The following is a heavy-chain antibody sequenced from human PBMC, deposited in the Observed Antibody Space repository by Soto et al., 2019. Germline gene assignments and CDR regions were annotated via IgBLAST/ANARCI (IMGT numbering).Heavy chain of an antibody. V-gene: IGHV4-34*01. CDR3: ARGQEGVVATH. D-gene: IGHD5-12*01. J-gene: IGHJ4*02. Sequence: QVQLQQWGAGLLKPSETLSLNCAVTGGSLSGYYWSWIRQPPGKGLGWIGEVKDGGHTNYSPSLSGLVTISSDTSNNQFSLRLNSVTAADTGVYYCARGQEGVVATHWDQGSLVTVSS. CDR1: GGSLSGYY. CDR2: VKDGGHT.